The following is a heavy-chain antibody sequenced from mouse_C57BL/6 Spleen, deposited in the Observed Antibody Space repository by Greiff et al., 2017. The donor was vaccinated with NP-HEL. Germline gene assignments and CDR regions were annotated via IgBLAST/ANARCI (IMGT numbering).Heavy chain of an antibody. CDR1: GYTFTDYY. CDR2: INPYNGGT. J-gene: IGHJ4*01. Sequence: VQLKESGPVLVKPGASVKMSCKASGYTFTDYYMNWVKQSHGKSLEWIGVINPYNGGTSYNQKFKGKATLTVDKSSSTAYMELNSLTSEDSAVYYCARSTVETMDYWGQGTSVTVSS. D-gene: IGHD1-1*01. CDR3: ARSTVETMDY. V-gene: IGHV1-19*01.